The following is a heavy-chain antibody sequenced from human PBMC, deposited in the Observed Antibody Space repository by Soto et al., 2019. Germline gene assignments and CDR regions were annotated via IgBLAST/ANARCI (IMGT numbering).Heavy chain of an antibody. J-gene: IGHJ6*02. CDR3: ARNVTGGPYYYDSSGYIPSDYGMDV. V-gene: IGHV3-48*01. Sequence: GGSLRLSCAASGFTFSSYSMNWVRQAPGKGLEWVSYISSSSSTIYYADSVKGRFTISRDNAKNSLYLQMNSLRGEDTAVYYCARNVTGGPYYYDSSGYIPSDYGMDVWGQGTTVTVSS. CDR2: ISSSSSTI. CDR1: GFTFSSYS. D-gene: IGHD3-22*01.